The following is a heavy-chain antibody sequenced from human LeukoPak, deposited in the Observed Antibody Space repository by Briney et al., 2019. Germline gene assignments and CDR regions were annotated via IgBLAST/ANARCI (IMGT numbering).Heavy chain of an antibody. J-gene: IGHJ4*02. V-gene: IGHV4-34*01. D-gene: IGHD1-26*01. CDR3: ASVSGSYGEDY. CDR2: INHSGST. Sequence: SSETLSLTCAVYGGSFSIYYWSWIRQPPGKGLEWLGEINHSGSTNYNPSLKSRVTISVDTSKNQFSLKLSSVTAADTAVYYCASVSGSYGEDYWGQGTLVTVSS. CDR1: GGSFSIYY.